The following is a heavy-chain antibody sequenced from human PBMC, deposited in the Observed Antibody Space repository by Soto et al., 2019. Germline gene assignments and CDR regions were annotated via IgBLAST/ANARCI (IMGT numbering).Heavy chain of an antibody. Sequence: GGSLRLSCAASGFSVKNYAMHWVRQAPGKGPEWVAVISSDGTKRDYVDSVTGRFTISRDNSRNTLYLHMNTLRLEDSGVYYCAKPRARLQWPPFDPWGHGTLVTVSS. CDR3: AKPRARLQWPPFDP. V-gene: IGHV3-30*18. D-gene: IGHD6-19*01. CDR1: GFSVKNYA. J-gene: IGHJ5*02. CDR2: ISSDGTKR.